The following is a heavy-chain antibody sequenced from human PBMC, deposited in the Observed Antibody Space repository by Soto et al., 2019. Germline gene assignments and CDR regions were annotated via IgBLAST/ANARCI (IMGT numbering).Heavy chain of an antibody. D-gene: IGHD3-16*02. CDR3: AKEAGELSTRSLDY. CDR2: ISSSSSYI. Sequence: EVQLVESVGGLVKPGGSLRLSCAASGFTSSSYSMNWVRHAPGKGLEWVSFISSSSSYISYADSVNGRFTISRDNAKNSLYPQMNRLWAEDTAVYYCAKEAGELSTRSLDYWGQGTLVSV. J-gene: IGHJ4*02. V-gene: IGHV3-21*01. CDR1: GFTSSSYS.